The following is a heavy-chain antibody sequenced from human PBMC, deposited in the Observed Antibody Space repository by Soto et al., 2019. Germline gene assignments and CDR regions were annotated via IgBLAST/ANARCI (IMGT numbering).Heavy chain of an antibody. CDR1: GLSFDDYA. J-gene: IGHJ4*02. CDR2: ISGSGDNT. V-gene: IGHV3-23*01. Sequence: EVQLLESGGGLVQPGGSLRLSCAASGLSFDDYAMTWVRQAAGKGLEWVSAISGSGDNTYYADSVKGRFTISRDNSKNTLYLQLNSLRAEDTAVYYCAKGYYSGYDLAYFDYWGQGTLVTVSS. D-gene: IGHD5-12*01. CDR3: AKGYYSGYDLAYFDY.